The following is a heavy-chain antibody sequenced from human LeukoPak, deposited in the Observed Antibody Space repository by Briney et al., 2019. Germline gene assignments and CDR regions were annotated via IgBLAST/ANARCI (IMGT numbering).Heavy chain of an antibody. CDR1: GFTFSGSA. Sequence: PGGSLRLSCAASGFTFSGSAMHWVRQASGKGLEWVGRIRSKANSYATAYAASVKGRFTISRDDSKNTAYLQMNSLKTEDTAVYYCTRHTPHGVSYSGRSPGTYYYYYMDVWGKGTTVTVSS. D-gene: IGHD1-26*01. J-gene: IGHJ6*03. V-gene: IGHV3-73*01. CDR3: TRHTPHGVSYSGRSPGTYYYYYMDV. CDR2: IRSKANSYAT.